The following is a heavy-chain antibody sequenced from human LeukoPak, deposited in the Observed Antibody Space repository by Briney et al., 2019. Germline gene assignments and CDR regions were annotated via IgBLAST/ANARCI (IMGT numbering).Heavy chain of an antibody. J-gene: IGHJ4*02. D-gene: IGHD6-13*01. Sequence: GASVKVSCKASGGTFSSYAISWVRQAPGQGLEWMGRIIPILGIANYAQKFQGRVTITADKSTSTAYMELSSLRSEDTAVYYCAREEPGIAAAGEDYWGQGTLVTVSS. CDR3: AREEPGIAAAGEDY. CDR1: GGTFSSYA. CDR2: IIPILGIA. V-gene: IGHV1-69*04.